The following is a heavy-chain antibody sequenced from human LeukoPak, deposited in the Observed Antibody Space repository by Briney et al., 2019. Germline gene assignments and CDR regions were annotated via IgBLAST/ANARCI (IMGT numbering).Heavy chain of an antibody. Sequence: GGPLRLSCAASEFTFSNHWMTWVRQAPGKGPEWVANMNQDGSERYYVDSVKGRFTISRDNAKNSLYLQMNSLRLEDTALYYCARANAMDVWGQGTTVTVSS. J-gene: IGHJ6*02. CDR3: ARANAMDV. CDR1: EFTFSNHW. V-gene: IGHV3-7*04. CDR2: MNQDGSER.